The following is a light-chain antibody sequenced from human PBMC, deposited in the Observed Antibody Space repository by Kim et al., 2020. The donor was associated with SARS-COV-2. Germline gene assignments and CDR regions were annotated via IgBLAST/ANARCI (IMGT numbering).Light chain of an antibody. J-gene: IGKJ1*01. CDR3: QQYYGYPWT. CDR2: AAS. Sequence: ASAGDRVTITWRASQGISSYLAWYQQKPGKAPNLLIYAASTLQSGVPSRFSGSGSGTDFTLTISCLQSEDFATYYCQQYYGYPWTFGQGTKVDIK. V-gene: IGKV1-8*01. CDR1: QGISSY.